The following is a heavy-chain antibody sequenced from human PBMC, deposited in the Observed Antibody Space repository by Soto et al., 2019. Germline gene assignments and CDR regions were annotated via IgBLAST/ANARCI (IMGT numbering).Heavy chain of an antibody. CDR1: GYTFTSYG. CDR2: ISAYNGNT. CDR3: ARHYGSGSYLGSYFDY. V-gene: IGHV1-18*01. Sequence: ASVKVSCKASGYTFTSYGISWVRQAPGQGLEWVGWISAYNGNTNYAQKLQGRVTMTTDTSTSTAYMELRSLRSDDTAVYYCARHYGSGSYLGSYFDYWGQGTLVTVSS. D-gene: IGHD3-10*01. J-gene: IGHJ4*02.